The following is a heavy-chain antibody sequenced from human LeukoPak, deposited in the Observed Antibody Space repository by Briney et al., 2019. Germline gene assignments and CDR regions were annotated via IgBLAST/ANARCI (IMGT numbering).Heavy chain of an antibody. CDR2: ITWNSGSI. V-gene: IGHV3-9*03. CDR3: AKAAPKYDFYYYSYMDV. J-gene: IGHJ6*03. CDR1: GFTFVDYA. Sequence: GRSLRLSCAASGFTFVDYAMHWVRQAPGKGLEWVSGITWNSGSIGYADSVKGRFTISRDNAKNSLYLQMNSLRAEDMALYYCAKAAPKYDFYYYSYMDVWGKGTTVTVSS.